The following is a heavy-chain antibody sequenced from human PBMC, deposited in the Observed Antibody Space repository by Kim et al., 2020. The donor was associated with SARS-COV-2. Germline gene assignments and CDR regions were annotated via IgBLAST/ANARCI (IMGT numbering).Heavy chain of an antibody. D-gene: IGHD4-17*01. V-gene: IGHV3-48*02. J-gene: IGHJ4*02. Sequence: YADPGKGRFNITRENAKNSLYLQMNSLRDEDTAVYYCARGVYGDYYFDYWGQGTLVTVSS. CDR3: ARGVYGDYYFDY.